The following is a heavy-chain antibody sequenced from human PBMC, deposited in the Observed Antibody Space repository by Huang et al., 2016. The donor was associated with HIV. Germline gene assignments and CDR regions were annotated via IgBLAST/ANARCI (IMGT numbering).Heavy chain of an antibody. J-gene: IGHJ6*02. V-gene: IGHV3-53*01. D-gene: IGHD3-3*01. Sequence: LVESGGGFVQPGGSLRLSCSVSGFTVGNSYMSWVRKAQGGGLEVVSGIHGGGNTYYVNSVGGRFTVSRDISNNTVYLRMNSLRVDDTAVYFCARDRRRATGNFYGMDVWGLGITVTVSS. CDR3: ARDRRRATGNFYGMDV. CDR2: IHGGGNT. CDR1: GFTVGNSY.